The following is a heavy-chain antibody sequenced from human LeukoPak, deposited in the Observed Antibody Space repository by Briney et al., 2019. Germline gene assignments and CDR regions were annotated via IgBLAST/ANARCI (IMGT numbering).Heavy chain of an antibody. CDR2: INHSGST. J-gene: IGHJ4*02. V-gene: IGHV4-34*01. Sequence: PSETLSLTCAVYGGSFSGYYWSWIRQPPGKGLEWIGEINHSGSTNCNPSLKSRVTISVDTSKNQFSLKLSSVTAADTAVYYCARGGYCSSTSCYHAWGQGTLVTVSS. D-gene: IGHD2-2*01. CDR3: ARGGYCSSTSCYHA. CDR1: GGSFSGYY.